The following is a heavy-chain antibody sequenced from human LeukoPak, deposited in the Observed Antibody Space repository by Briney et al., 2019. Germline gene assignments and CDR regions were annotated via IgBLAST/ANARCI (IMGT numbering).Heavy chain of an antibody. V-gene: IGHV3-53*01. CDR2: IWNDGNT. CDR1: GFTVITND. D-gene: IGHD1-14*01. J-gene: IGHJ4*02. Sequence: PGGSLRLSCAASGFTVITNDMTWVRQAPGKGLEWVSVIWNDGNTKYEDSVQGRFTISRDNSKNTLYIEMNSLSPDDTAVYYCARGVEPLAANTLAYWGQGTLVTVSS. CDR3: ARGVEPLAANTLAY.